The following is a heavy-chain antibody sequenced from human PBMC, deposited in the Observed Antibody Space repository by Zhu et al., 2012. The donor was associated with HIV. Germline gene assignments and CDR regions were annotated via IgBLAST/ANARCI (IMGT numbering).Heavy chain of an antibody. Sequence: QVQLQESGPGLVKPSETLSLTCTVSGGSISSYYWSWIRQPAGKGLEWIGRINTSGSTNCNPSLKSRVTMSVDSSENQFSLKLNPVTAADTAVYYCARLYGSGSFDNWGQGTLVTVSS. D-gene: IGHD3-10*01. V-gene: IGHV4-4*07. CDR1: GGSISSYY. CDR2: INTSGST. CDR3: ARLYGSGSFDN. J-gene: IGHJ4*02.